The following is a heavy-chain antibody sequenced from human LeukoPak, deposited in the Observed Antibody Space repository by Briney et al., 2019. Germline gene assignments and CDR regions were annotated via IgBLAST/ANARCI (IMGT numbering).Heavy chain of an antibody. V-gene: IGHV1-69*05. J-gene: IGHJ5*02. Sequence: GASVKVSCKACGGTFSSYAISWVRQAPGQGLELMGRIIPIFGTANYAQKFQGRVTITTDESTSTAYMELSSLRSEDTAVYYCARDIDRSSGYYRQRNWFDPWGQGTLVTVSS. CDR3: ARDIDRSSGYYRQRNWFDP. D-gene: IGHD3-22*01. CDR2: IIPIFGTA. CDR1: GGTFSSYA.